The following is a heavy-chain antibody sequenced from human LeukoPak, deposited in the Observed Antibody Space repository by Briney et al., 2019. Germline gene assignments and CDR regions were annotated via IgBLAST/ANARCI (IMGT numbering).Heavy chain of an antibody. Sequence: PGGSLRLSCAASGFTFSNAWMSWVRQAPGKGLEWVSAISGSSGSTYYADSVKGRFTISRDNSKNTLYLQMNSLRAEDTAVYYCAKDQTAPGMYYFDYWGQGTLVTVSS. CDR3: AKDQTAPGMYYFDY. CDR2: ISGSSGST. V-gene: IGHV3-23*01. D-gene: IGHD6-13*01. CDR1: GFTFSNAW. J-gene: IGHJ4*02.